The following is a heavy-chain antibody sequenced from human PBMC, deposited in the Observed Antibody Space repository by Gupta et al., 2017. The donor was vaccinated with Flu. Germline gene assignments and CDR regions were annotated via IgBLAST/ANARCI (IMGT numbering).Heavy chain of an antibody. Sequence: GSWIRQPPGKGLEWIGYIYYSGSTNYNPSLKSRVTISVDTSKNQFSLKLSSVTAADTAVYYCARVPGYFDLWGRGTLVTVSS. J-gene: IGHJ2*01. CDR2: IYYSGST. V-gene: IGHV4-59*01. CDR3: ARVPGYFDL.